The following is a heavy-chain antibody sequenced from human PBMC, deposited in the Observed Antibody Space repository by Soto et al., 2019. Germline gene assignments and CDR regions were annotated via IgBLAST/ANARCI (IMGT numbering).Heavy chain of an antibody. CDR3: ARDGGGRVFPGAFDY. J-gene: IGHJ4*02. V-gene: IGHV3-33*01. CDR1: GFTFSSYG. CDR2: IWYDGSNK. Sequence: QVQLVESGGGVVQPGRSLRLSCAASGFTFSSYGMHWVRQAPGKGLEWVAVIWYDGSNKYYADSVKGRFTISRDNSKNTLYLQMNSLRAEDTAVYYCARDGGGRVFPGAFDYWGQGTLVTVSS. D-gene: IGHD3-16*01.